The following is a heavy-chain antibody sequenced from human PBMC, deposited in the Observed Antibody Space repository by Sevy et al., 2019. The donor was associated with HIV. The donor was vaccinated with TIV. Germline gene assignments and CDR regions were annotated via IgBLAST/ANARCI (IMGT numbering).Heavy chain of an antibody. V-gene: IGHV3-23*01. CDR3: AKERGVPWGAYYFDY. J-gene: IGHJ4*02. Sequence: GGSLRLSCAASGFTFSSYAMSWVRQAPGKGLEWVSGISGSGYSTYYADSVKGRFTISRDNSKNTLYPQMNSLRAEDTAVYYCAKERGVPWGAYYFDYWGQGTLVTVSS. CDR2: ISGSGYST. CDR1: GFTFSSYA. D-gene: IGHD1-1*01.